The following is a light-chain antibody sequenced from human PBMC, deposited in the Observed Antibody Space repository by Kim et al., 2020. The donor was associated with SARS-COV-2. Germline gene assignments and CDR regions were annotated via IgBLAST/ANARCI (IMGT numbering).Light chain of an antibody. Sequence: PGQSITISCTGTSSDVGGYNYVSWYQQHPGKAPKLMIYDVSKRPSGVSNRFSGSKSGNTASLTISGLQAEDEADYYCSSYTSSSTVFGGGTKVTVL. CDR3: SSYTSSSTV. CDR2: DVS. V-gene: IGLV2-14*04. J-gene: IGLJ2*01. CDR1: SSDVGGYNY.